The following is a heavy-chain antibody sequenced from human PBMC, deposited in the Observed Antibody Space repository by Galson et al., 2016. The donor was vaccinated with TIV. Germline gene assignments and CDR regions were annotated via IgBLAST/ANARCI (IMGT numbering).Heavy chain of an antibody. J-gene: IGHJ6*02. CDR3: ARHGYDFWNGQDYFFYGMDV. V-gene: IGHV5-51*01. CDR2: IYPGDSDT. Sequence: QSGAEVKKPGGSLKISCKTSGYRFSHSWIGWVRQKPGKGLEWVGHIYPGDSDTRYSPSFQGHVTISADTSIDTAYLQWGSLKASDTAIYYCARHGYDFWNGQDYFFYGMDVWGQVTTVTVSS. D-gene: IGHD3-3*01. CDR1: GYRFSHSW.